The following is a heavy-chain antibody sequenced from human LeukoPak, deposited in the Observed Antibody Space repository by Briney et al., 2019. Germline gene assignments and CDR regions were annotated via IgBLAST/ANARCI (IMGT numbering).Heavy chain of an antibody. Sequence: SETLSLTCAVSGGSISSGGYSWSWIRQPPGKGLEWIGYIYYSGSTNYNPSLKSRVTISVDTSKNQFSLKLSSVTAADTAVYYCASACGGYSSSWCYWGQGTLVTVSS. J-gene: IGHJ4*02. V-gene: IGHV4-61*08. CDR3: ASACGGYSSSWCY. D-gene: IGHD6-13*01. CDR1: GGSISSGGYS. CDR2: IYYSGST.